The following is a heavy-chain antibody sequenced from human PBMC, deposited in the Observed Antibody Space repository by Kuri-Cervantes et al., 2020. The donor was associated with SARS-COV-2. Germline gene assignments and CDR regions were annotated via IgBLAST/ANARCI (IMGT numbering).Heavy chain of an antibody. J-gene: IGHJ6*02. CDR2: ISYDGSNK. CDR1: GFTFSSYG. CDR3: AKEEKVLRFLEWLGGMDV. D-gene: IGHD3-3*01. Sequence: GESPKISCAAPGFTFSSYGMHWVRQAPGKGLEWVAVISYDGSNKYYADSVKDRFTISRDNSKNTLYLQMNSLRAEDTAVYYCAKEEKVLRFLEWLGGMDVWGQGTTVTVSS. V-gene: IGHV3-30*18.